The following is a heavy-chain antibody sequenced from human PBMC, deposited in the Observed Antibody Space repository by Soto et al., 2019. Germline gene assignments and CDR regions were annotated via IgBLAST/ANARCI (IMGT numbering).Heavy chain of an antibody. CDR2: IWYDGSNK. J-gene: IGHJ4*02. D-gene: IGHD1-26*01. CDR3: ASFSGSLSAFDY. V-gene: IGHV3-33*01. Sequence: GGSLRLSCAASGFTFSSYGMHWVRQAPGKGLGWVAVIWYDGSNKYYADSVKGRFTISRDNSKNTLYLQMNSLRAEDTAVYYCASFSGSLSAFDYWGQGTLVTVSS. CDR1: GFTFSSYG.